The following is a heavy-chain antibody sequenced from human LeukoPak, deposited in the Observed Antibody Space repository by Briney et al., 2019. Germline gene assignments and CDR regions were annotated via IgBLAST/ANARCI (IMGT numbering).Heavy chain of an antibody. J-gene: IGHJ4*02. D-gene: IGHD3-3*01. V-gene: IGHV1-69-2*01. CDR2: VDPEDGET. CDR1: GYTFTDYY. CDR3: ATIHDDFWSGYYDY. Sequence: ASVKVSCKASGYTFTDYYMHWVQQAPGKGLEWMGRVDPEDGETIYAEKFQGRVTITADTSTDTAYMELSSLRSEDTAVYYCATIHDDFWSGYYDYWGQGTLVTVS.